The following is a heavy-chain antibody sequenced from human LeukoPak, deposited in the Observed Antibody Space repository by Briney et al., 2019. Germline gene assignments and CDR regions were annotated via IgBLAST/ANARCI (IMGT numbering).Heavy chain of an antibody. J-gene: IGHJ6*03. D-gene: IGHD2-2*01. V-gene: IGHV3-20*04. Sequence: GGSLRLSCAASGFTFDDYGMSWVRQAPGKGLEWVSGINWNGGSTGYADSVKGRFTTSRDNAKNSLYLQMNSLRAEDTALYYCARVRIVVVPAAHYYMDVWGKGTTVTVSS. CDR3: ARVRIVVVPAAHYYMDV. CDR1: GFTFDDYG. CDR2: INWNGGST.